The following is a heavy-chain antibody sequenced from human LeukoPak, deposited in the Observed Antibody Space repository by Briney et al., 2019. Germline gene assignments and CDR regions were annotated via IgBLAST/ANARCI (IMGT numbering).Heavy chain of an antibody. CDR2: TLYRSKWYN. Sequence: SQTLSLTCAISGDIVSSSSAAWNWIRQSPSRGLEWLGRTLYRSKWYNDYAVSVKSRISINPDTSKNQFSLQLNFVTPEDTAVYYCAREVAGTYAFDYWGQGTLVPVSS. V-gene: IGHV6-1*01. CDR3: AREVAGTYAFDY. J-gene: IGHJ4*02. D-gene: IGHD6-19*01. CDR1: GDIVSSSSAA.